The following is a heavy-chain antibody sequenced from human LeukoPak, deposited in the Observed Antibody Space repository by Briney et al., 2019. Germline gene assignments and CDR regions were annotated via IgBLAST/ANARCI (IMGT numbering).Heavy chain of an antibody. Sequence: TGGSLRLSCAASGFTFSSYGMHWVRQAPGKGLEWVAVISYDGSNKYYADSVKGRFTISRDNSKSTLYLQMNSLRAEDTAVYYCAKDSRDYWGQGTLVTVSS. CDR1: GFTFSSYG. CDR2: ISYDGSNK. V-gene: IGHV3-30*18. CDR3: AKDSRDY. J-gene: IGHJ4*02.